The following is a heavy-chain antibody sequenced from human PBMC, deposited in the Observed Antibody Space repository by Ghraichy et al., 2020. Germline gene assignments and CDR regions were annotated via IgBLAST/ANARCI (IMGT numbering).Heavy chain of an antibody. V-gene: IGHV4-59*01. Sequence: SETLSLTCTVSGGSISSYYWNWIRQPPGKGLEWIGYIYYSGTTNYNPSLKSRVTISVATSKNQFSLKLSSVTAADTAVYYCARGWSDSSSWYSSYFDYWGQGTLVTVSS. CDR2: IYYSGTT. J-gene: IGHJ4*02. CDR3: ARGWSDSSSWYSSYFDY. D-gene: IGHD6-13*01. CDR1: GGSISSYY.